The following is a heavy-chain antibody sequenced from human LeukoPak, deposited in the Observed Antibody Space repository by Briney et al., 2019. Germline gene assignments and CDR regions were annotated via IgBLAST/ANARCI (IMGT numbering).Heavy chain of an antibody. CDR3: ARYDYYDSSGYFTGPFFDY. D-gene: IGHD3-22*01. V-gene: IGHV4-59*01. Sequence: SETLSLTRTVSGGSISSYYWSGIRQPPGKGLEWIGYIYYSGSTNYKPSLTSGVTISVDTSKNQFSLKLSSVTAADTAVYYCARYDYYDSSGYFTGPFFDYWGQGTLVTVSS. CDR1: GGSISSYY. J-gene: IGHJ4*02. CDR2: IYYSGST.